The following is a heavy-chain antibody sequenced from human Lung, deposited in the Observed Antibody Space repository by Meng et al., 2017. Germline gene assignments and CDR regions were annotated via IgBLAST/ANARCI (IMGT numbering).Heavy chain of an antibody. CDR3: ARYVPNGSFWYFDF. D-gene: IGHD6-13*01. CDR2: ISVKNGEA. Sequence: RDHSGADAKKPGAPMKVSCKASGYIFTKYDISRVRQAPGQWLEWMGWISVKNGEAKYPQNFQGRVTMTTDTTTSTAYMELRSLTSDDTAVYYCARYVPNGSFWYFDFWGRGTLVTVSS. J-gene: IGHJ2*01. V-gene: IGHV1-18*01. CDR1: GYIFTKYD.